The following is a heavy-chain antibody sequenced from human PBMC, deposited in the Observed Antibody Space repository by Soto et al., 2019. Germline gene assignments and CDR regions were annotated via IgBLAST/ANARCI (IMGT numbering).Heavy chain of an antibody. V-gene: IGHV3-11*06. D-gene: IGHD2-2*01. J-gene: IGHJ6*02. CDR3: ARDGGEVIPAAIGGGYGMDV. Sequence: GGSLRLSCAASGFTFSDYCMSWIRQAPGKGLEWISYISGSNIYTNYADSVKGRFTISRDNANNSLYLQMDSLRVEDTAVYYCARDGGEVIPAAIGGGYGMDVWGQGTTVTVSS. CDR2: ISGSNIYT. CDR1: GFTFSDYC.